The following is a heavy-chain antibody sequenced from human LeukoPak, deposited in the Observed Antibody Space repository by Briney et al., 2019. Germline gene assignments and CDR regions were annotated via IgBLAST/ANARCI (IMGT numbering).Heavy chain of an antibody. V-gene: IGHV3-7*01. J-gene: IGHJ6*03. Sequence: GGSLRLSCAASGFTFSSYWMSWVRQAPGKGLEWVANIKQDGSEKYYVDSVKGRFTISRDSAKKSLYLQMNSLRAEDTAVYYCARGRNAPPFYYYYYMDVWGKGTTLTVSS. CDR3: ARGRNAPPFYYYYYMDV. CDR1: GFTFSSYW. D-gene: IGHD4-11*01. CDR2: IKQDGSEK.